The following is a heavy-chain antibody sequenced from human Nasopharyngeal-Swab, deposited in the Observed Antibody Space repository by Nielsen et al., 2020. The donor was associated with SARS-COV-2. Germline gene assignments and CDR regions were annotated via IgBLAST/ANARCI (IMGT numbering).Heavy chain of an antibody. V-gene: IGHV5-51*01. CDR3: ARPQNYGYYGMDV. J-gene: IGHJ6*02. Sequence: GESLKISCKGSGYSFTSYWIGWVRQMPGRGLEWMGIIYPGDSDTRYSPSFQGQVTISADKSISTAYLQWSSLKASDTAMYYCARPQNYGYYGMDVWGQGTTVTVSS. CDR2: IYPGDSDT. CDR1: GYSFTSYW.